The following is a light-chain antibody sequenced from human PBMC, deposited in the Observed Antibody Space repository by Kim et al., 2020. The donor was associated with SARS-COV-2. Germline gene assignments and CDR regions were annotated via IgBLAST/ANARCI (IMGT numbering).Light chain of an antibody. Sequence: SPGERATLSCRASQSVSSNLAWYQQKPGQAPRLLIYGASTRATGIPARFSGSGSGTEFTLTISSLQSEDFAVYYCQQYNNWLSLTFGGGTKVEIK. J-gene: IGKJ4*01. CDR2: GAS. V-gene: IGKV3-15*01. CDR3: QQYNNWLSLT. CDR1: QSVSSN.